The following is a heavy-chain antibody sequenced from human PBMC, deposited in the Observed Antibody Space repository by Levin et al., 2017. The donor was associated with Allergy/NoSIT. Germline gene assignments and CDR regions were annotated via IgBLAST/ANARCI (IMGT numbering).Heavy chain of an antibody. Sequence: LAGGSLRLSCAASGFTFSSYGMHWVRQAPGKGLEWVAVIWYDGSNKYYADSVKGRFTISRDNSKNTLYLQMNSLRAEDTAVYYCARDKNGYYYDSFGYFDYWGQGTLVTVSS. J-gene: IGHJ4*02. D-gene: IGHD3-22*01. CDR2: IWYDGSNK. V-gene: IGHV3-33*01. CDR1: GFTFSSYG. CDR3: ARDKNGYYYDSFGYFDY.